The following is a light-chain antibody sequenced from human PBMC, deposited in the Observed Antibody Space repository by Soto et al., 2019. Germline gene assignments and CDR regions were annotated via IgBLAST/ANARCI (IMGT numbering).Light chain of an antibody. CDR2: GTS. CDR3: QQYDGWWT. V-gene: IGKV3-20*01. CDR1: QSVSSDY. Sequence: EVVLTQSPVTLYLSPGERATLSCRASQSVSSDYLAWYQQKPGQAPRLLIYGTSKRATGIPDRFSGSGSGTDFSLTISRLEPEDFAVYYCQQYDGWWTFGQGTKVDI. J-gene: IGKJ1*01.